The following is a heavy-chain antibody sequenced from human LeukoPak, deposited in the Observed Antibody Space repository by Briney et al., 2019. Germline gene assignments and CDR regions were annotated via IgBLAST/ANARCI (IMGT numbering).Heavy chain of an antibody. CDR2: INPNSGGT. CDR3: ARTTGRIAVAGTLGY. V-gene: IGHV1-2*02. J-gene: IGHJ4*02. CDR1: GYTFTGYY. D-gene: IGHD6-19*01. Sequence: ASVKVSCKASGYTFTGYYMHWVRQAPGQGLEWMGWINPNSGGTNYAQKFQGRVTMTRDTSISTAYMELSRLRSDDTAVYYCARTTGRIAVAGTLGYWGQGTLVTVSS.